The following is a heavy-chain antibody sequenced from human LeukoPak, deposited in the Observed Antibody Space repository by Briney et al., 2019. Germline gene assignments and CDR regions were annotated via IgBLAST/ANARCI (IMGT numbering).Heavy chain of an antibody. Sequence: PGGSLRLSCAASGFTVSSNYMSWVRQAPGKGLEWVSVIYSGGSTYYADSVKGRLTISRDNSKNTLYLQMNSLRAEDTAVYFCAREFGDSSGYYYEPNSFDYWGQGTLVTVSS. V-gene: IGHV3-53*01. CDR2: IYSGGST. CDR3: AREFGDSSGYYYEPNSFDY. D-gene: IGHD3-22*01. CDR1: GFTVSSNY. J-gene: IGHJ4*02.